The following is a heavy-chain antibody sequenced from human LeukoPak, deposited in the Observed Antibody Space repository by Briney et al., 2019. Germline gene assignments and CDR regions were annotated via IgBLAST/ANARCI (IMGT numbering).Heavy chain of an antibody. CDR2: ISSSSSTI. V-gene: IGHV3-48*04. Sequence: GGSLRLSCAASGFTFSSYSMNWVRQAPGKGPEWVSYISSSSSTIYYADSVKGRFTISRDNAKNSLYLQMNSLRAEDTAVYYCARGGGVTMVRGYYFDYWGQGTLVTVSS. CDR1: GFTFSSYS. CDR3: ARGGGVTMVRGYYFDY. D-gene: IGHD3-10*01. J-gene: IGHJ4*02.